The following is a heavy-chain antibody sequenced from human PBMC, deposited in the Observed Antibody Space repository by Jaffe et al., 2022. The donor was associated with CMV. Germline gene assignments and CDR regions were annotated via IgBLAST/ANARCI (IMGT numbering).Heavy chain of an antibody. Sequence: QLQLQESGPGLVKPSETLSLTCTVSGGSISSSSYYWGWIRQPPGKGLEWIGSIYYSGSTYYNPSLKSRVTISVDTSKNQFSLKLSSVTAADTAVYYCASQYGSGSYDRGIDYWGQGTLVTVSS. V-gene: IGHV4-39*01. CDR2: IYYSGST. CDR3: ASQYGSGSYDRGIDY. J-gene: IGHJ4*02. D-gene: IGHD3-10*01. CDR1: GGSISSSSYY.